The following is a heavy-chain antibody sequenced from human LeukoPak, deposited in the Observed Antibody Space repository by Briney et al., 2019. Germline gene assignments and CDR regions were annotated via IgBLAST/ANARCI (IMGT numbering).Heavy chain of an antibody. Sequence: SETLSLTCAVYGGSFSGYYWSWIRQPPGKGLEWIGEINHSGSTNYNPSLKSRVTISVDTSKNQFSLKLSSVTAADTAVYYCARLAVAARPVDYWGQGTLVTVSS. CDR3: ARLAVAARPVDY. CDR2: INHSGST. D-gene: IGHD6-6*01. CDR1: GGSFSGYY. J-gene: IGHJ4*02. V-gene: IGHV4-34*01.